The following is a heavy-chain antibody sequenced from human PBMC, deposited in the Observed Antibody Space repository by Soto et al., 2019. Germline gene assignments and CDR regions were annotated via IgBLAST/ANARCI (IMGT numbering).Heavy chain of an antibody. CDR2: IYYSGST. D-gene: IGHD3-3*01. Sequence: PXETLSLTCTVSGGSISSSSYYWGWIRQPPGKGLEWIGSIYYSGSTYYNPSLKSRVTISVDTSKNQFSLKLSSVTAADTAVYYCARQGITIFGVVNPFYYYGMDVWGQGTTVTVSS. V-gene: IGHV4-39*01. CDR1: GGSISSSSYY. J-gene: IGHJ6*02. CDR3: ARQGITIFGVVNPFYYYGMDV.